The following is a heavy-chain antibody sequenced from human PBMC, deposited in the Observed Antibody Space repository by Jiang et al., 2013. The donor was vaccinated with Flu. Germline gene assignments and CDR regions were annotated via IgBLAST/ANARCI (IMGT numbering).Heavy chain of an antibody. V-gene: IGHV3-30*04. D-gene: IGHD5-24*01. Sequence: GFTFSSYAMHWVRQAPGKGLEWVAVISYDGSNKYYADSVKGRFTISRDNSKNTLYLQMNSLRAEDTAVYYCAREGDGYIYADYWGQGTLVTVSS. CDR3: AREGDGYIYADY. J-gene: IGHJ4*02. CDR2: ISYDGSNK. CDR1: GFTFSSYA.